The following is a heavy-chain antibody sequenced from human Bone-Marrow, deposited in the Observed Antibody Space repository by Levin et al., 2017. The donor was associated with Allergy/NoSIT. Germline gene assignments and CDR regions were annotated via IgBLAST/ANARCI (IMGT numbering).Heavy chain of an antibody. V-gene: IGHV3-15*01. CDR3: TTTPLITMIVSESMDV. J-gene: IGHJ6*02. D-gene: IGHD3-22*01. CDR2: IKSKTDGGTT. CDR1: GFTFSNAW. Sequence: ETLSLTCAASGFTFSNAWMSWVRQAPGKGLEWVGRIKSKTDGGTTDYAAPVKGRFTISRDDSKNTLYLQMNSLKTEDTAVYYCTTTPLITMIVSESMDVWGQGTTVTVSS.